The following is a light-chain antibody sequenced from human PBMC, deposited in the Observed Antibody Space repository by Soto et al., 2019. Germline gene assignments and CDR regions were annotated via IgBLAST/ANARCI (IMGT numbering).Light chain of an antibody. CDR2: EVS. V-gene: IGLV2-14*01. J-gene: IGLJ2*01. CDR3: SSYTSSSTLT. CDR1: SSDVGAYNY. Sequence: QSVLTQPASLSGSPGQSITISCTGTSSDVGAYNYVSWYQQSPGKAPKLMIYEVSKRPSGISARFSGSKSGNTASLTISGLQAEDEADYYCSSYTSSSTLTFGGGTKVTVL.